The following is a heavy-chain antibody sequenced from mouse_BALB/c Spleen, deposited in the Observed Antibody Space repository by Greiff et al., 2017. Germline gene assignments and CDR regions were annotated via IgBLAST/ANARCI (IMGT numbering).Heavy chain of an antibody. Sequence: VQLQQSGAELVKPGASVKLSCTASGFNITDTYMHWVKQRPEQGLEWIGRIDPANGNTKYDPKFQGKATITADTSSNTAYLQLSSLTSEDTAVYYCARGYDYAMDYWGQGTSVTVSS. V-gene: IGHV14-3*02. CDR3: ARGYDYAMDY. J-gene: IGHJ4*01. D-gene: IGHD1-2*01. CDR2: IDPANGNT. CDR1: GFNITDTY.